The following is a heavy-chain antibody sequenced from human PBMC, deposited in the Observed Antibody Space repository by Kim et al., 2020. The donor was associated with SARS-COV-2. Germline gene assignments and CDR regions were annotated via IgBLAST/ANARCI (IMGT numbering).Heavy chain of an antibody. CDR3: TGWGAKNY. CDR2: IQQDGSAT. J-gene: IGHJ4*02. D-gene: IGHD3-16*01. CDR1: GFTFSDCW. V-gene: IGHV3-7*01. Sequence: GGSLRLSCAASGFTFSDCWMSWVRQVPGKGLEWVAHIQQDGSATYYVDSVRGRFTISRDNAKKSLYLQMNSLRAEDTAVYYCTGWGAKNYWGQGTLVTVSS.